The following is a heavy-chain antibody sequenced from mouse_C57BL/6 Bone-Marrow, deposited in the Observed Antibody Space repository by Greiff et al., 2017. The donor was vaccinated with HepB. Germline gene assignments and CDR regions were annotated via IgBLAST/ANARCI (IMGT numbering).Heavy chain of an antibody. J-gene: IGHJ2*01. CDR1: GFTFSDYY. CDR2: INYDGSST. Sequence: EVQLVESEGGLVQPGRSMKLSCTASGFTFSDYYMAWVRQVPEKGLEWVANINYDGSSTYYLDSLKSRFIISRDNAKNILYLQMSSLKSEDTATYYCARDGYYGGFYYFDYWGQGTTLTVSS. CDR3: ARDGYYGGFYYFDY. V-gene: IGHV5-16*01. D-gene: IGHD1-1*01.